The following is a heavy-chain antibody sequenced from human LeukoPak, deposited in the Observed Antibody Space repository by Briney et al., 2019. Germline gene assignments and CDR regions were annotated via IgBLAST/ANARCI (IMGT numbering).Heavy chain of an antibody. J-gene: IGHJ3*02. CDR1: GYSFTSYW. CDR2: IYPGDSDT. CDR3: ARHGTLYDPVDAFHI. Sequence: KPGESLKISCKGFGYSFTSYWIGWVRQMPGKGLEWMGIIYPGDSDTRYSPSFQGQVTISADKSISTAYLQWSSLKASDSAIYYCARHGTLYDPVDAFHIWGQGTTVTVSS. D-gene: IGHD5/OR15-5a*01. V-gene: IGHV5-51*01.